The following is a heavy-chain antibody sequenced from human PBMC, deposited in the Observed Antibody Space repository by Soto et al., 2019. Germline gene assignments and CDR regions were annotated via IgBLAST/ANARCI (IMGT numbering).Heavy chain of an antibody. Sequence: LRLSCATSGFIFYDYAINWVRQVPGKGLEWVSGMSGRGGRGFYAESLKGRFTMSRDNSKSTAYLQMTNLGVEDTAVYYCASAPRGDILTGYLFKDYWGQGTLVTVSS. CDR1: GFIFYDYA. V-gene: IGHV3-23*01. CDR3: ASAPRGDILTGYLFKDY. J-gene: IGHJ4*02. CDR2: MSGRGGRG. D-gene: IGHD3-9*01.